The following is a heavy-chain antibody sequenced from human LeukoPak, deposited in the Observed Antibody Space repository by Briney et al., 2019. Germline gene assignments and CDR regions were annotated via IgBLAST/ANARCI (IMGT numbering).Heavy chain of an antibody. CDR1: GHTFTGYY. V-gene: IGHV1-2*02. CDR2: INPNSGGT. CDR3: VRDMDRGQWLVRPYN. J-gene: IGHJ4*02. Sequence: ASVKVSCKASGHTFTGYYMHWVRQAPGQGLEWMGWINPNSGGTNYAQKFQGRVTMTRDMSISTAYMDLRRLKSDDTAVYYCVRDMDRGQWLVRPYNWGQGTLVTVSS. D-gene: IGHD6-19*01.